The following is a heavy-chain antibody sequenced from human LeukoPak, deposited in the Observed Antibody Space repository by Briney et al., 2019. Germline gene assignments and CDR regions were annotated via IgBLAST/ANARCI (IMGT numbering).Heavy chain of an antibody. CDR3: ARAPLMYYYYYGMDV. CDR2: IYSGGST. CDR1: GFTVSSNY. Sequence: PGGSLRLSCAASGFTVSSNYMSWVRQAPGKGLEWVSVIYSGGSTYYADSVKGRFTISRDNSKNTLYLQMNSLRAEDTAVYYCARAPLMYYYYYGMDVWGQGTTVTVSS. D-gene: IGHD2-8*01. V-gene: IGHV3-53*01. J-gene: IGHJ6*02.